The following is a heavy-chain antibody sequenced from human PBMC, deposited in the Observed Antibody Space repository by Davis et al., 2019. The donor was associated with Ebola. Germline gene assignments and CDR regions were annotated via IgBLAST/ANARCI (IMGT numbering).Heavy chain of an antibody. CDR2: ISSSSSTI. CDR3: ARGQRFDP. J-gene: IGHJ5*02. V-gene: IGHV3-48*02. Sequence: GESLKISCAASGFTFSSYAMNWVRQAPGKGLEWVSYISSSSSTIYYADSVKGRFTISRDNAKNSLYLQMNSLRDEDTAVYYCARGQRFDPWGQGTLVTVSS. CDR1: GFTFSSYA.